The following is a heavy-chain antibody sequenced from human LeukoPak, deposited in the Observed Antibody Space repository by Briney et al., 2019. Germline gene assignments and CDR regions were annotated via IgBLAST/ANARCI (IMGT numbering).Heavy chain of an antibody. Sequence: SETLSLTCAVSGYSISRGYHWGWIRQPPGKGLEWIGSIHHSGNTYYNSSLKSRVTISVDTSKNQFSLKVNSVTAADTAVYYCARVDWNLDYWGQGTLVAVSS. CDR3: ARVDWNLDY. D-gene: IGHD1-1*01. CDR1: GYSISRGYH. J-gene: IGHJ4*02. V-gene: IGHV4-38-2*01. CDR2: IHHSGNT.